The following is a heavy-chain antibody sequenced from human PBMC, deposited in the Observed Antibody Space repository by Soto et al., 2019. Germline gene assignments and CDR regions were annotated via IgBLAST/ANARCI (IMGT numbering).Heavy chain of an antibody. D-gene: IGHD5-12*01. V-gene: IGHV4-30-2*01. J-gene: IGHJ4*02. CDR1: GGSISSGGYS. Sequence: SETLSLTCAVSGGSISSGGYSWSWIRQPPGKGLEWIGYFYHSRSTYYNPSLKSRVTISVDRSKNQFSLKLRSVTAADTAVYYCARVEMATMGPYYCAQGTPVPVSS. CDR2: FYHSRST. CDR3: ARVEMATMGPYY.